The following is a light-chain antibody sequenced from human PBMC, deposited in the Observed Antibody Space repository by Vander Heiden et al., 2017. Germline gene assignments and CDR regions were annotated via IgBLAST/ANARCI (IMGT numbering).Light chain of an antibody. CDR2: LGS. Sequence: DIVMTQSPLSLPVTPGEPASISCRSSQSLLHSNGYNYLDWYLQKPGQSPQLLIYLGSNRASGVPDRFSGSGSGTDFTLKISRVEAEDVGVYYCMQAIQTPGTLGKGTKVKIK. V-gene: IGKV2-28*01. J-gene: IGKJ1*01. CDR1: QSLLHSNGYNY. CDR3: MQAIQTPGT.